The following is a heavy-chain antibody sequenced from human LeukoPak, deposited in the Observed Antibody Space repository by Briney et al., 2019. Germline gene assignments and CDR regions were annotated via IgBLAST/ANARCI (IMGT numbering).Heavy chain of an antibody. V-gene: IGHV3-23*01. CDR1: GFTFSTYA. J-gene: IGHJ4*02. Sequence: GGSLRLSCAASGFTFSTYAMTWVRHAPGKGLEWVSRISSSGGNTYYADSMKGRFTISRDNSKNTLYLQLNSLRVEDTAVYYCAKTYYYDTSGYYSFPNWGQGTQVTVSS. CDR3: AKTYYYDTSGYYSFPN. CDR2: ISSSGGNT. D-gene: IGHD3-22*01.